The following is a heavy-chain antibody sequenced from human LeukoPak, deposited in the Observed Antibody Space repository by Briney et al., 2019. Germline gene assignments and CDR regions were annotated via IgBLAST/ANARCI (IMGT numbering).Heavy chain of an antibody. D-gene: IGHD6-6*01. CDR2: INPNSGGT. Sequence: ASVKVSCKAPGYTLTGYYMHWVRQAPGQGLEWMGWINPNSGGTNYAQEFQGRVTMTRDTSISTAYMELSRLRSDDTAVYYCARFMYSSSSSFSDYWGQGTLVTVSS. J-gene: IGHJ4*02. V-gene: IGHV1-2*02. CDR1: GYTLTGYY. CDR3: ARFMYSSSSSFSDY.